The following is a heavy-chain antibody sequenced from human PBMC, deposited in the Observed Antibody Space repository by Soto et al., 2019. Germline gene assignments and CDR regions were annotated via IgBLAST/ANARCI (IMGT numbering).Heavy chain of an antibody. V-gene: IGHV4-59*01. CDR3: ARGYWFDP. Sequence: SETLSLTCXVSGGSIFSDDWTWIRQPPGKGLEWIGYISRSGSSSFAPSLKGRVTFSTDTSKNQVSLKMTYVTVADTAVYYCARGYWFDPWGPGTLVTVSS. J-gene: IGHJ5*02. CDR1: GGSIFSDD. CDR2: ISRSGSS.